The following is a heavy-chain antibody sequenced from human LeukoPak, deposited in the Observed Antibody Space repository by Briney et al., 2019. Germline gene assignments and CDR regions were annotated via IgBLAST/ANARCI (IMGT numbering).Heavy chain of an antibody. V-gene: IGHV1-69*05. CDR1: GGTFSSYA. CDR3: ALWRQHLVRYFDY. D-gene: IGHD6-13*01. J-gene: IGHJ4*02. CDR2: IIPIFGTA. Sequence: SVKVSCKTSGGTFSSYAISWARQAPGQGLEWMGGIIPIFGTANYAQKFQGRVTITTDESTSTAYMELSSLRSEDTAVYYCALWRQHLVRYFDYWGQGTLVTVSS.